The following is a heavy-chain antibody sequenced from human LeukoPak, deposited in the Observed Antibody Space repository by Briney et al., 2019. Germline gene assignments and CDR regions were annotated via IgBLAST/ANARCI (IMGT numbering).Heavy chain of an antibody. J-gene: IGHJ4*02. D-gene: IGHD3-22*01. CDR3: ARDPGYDSSGYYYGYFDY. Sequence: ASVKVSCKASGYTFTSYYMHWVRQAPGQGLEWMGIINPSGGNTSFAQKFQGRVTMTRDMSTSTIYMELSSLRSDDTAVYYCARDPGYDSSGYYYGYFDYWGLGTLVTVSS. V-gene: IGHV1-46*01. CDR1: GYTFTSYY. CDR2: INPSGGNT.